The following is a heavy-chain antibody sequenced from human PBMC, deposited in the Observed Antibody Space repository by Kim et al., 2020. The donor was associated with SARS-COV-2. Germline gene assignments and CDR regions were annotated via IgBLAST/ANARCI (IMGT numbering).Heavy chain of an antibody. D-gene: IGHD3-10*01. V-gene: IGHV4-39*02. CDR2: IYYSGST. CDR1: GGSISSSSYY. Sequence: SETLSLTCTVSGGSISSSSYYWGWIRQPPGKGLEWIGSIYYSGSTYYNPSLKSRVIISVDTSKNQFSLKLSSVTAADTAVYYCAREMDYYGSGRFDYWGQGTLVTVSS. CDR3: AREMDYYGSGRFDY. J-gene: IGHJ4*02.